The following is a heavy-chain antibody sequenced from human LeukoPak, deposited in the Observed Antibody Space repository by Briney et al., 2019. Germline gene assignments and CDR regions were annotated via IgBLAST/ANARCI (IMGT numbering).Heavy chain of an antibody. Sequence: GGSLRLSCAASGFTFSGYSMNWVRHAPGKGLEWGSSISTSSVYIYYADSVKGRFTISRDNARNSLYLQMNSLRAEDTAVYYCARGPKYSENWYGLDVWGQGTTVSVSS. CDR3: ARGPKYSENWYGLDV. CDR1: GFTFSGYS. D-gene: IGHD1-1*01. J-gene: IGHJ6*02. V-gene: IGHV3-21*01. CDR2: ISTSSVYI.